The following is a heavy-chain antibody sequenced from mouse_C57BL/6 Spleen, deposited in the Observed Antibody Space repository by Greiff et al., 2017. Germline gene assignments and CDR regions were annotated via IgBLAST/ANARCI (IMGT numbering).Heavy chain of an antibody. J-gene: IGHJ4*01. V-gene: IGHV1-15*01. D-gene: IGHD2-3*01. Sequence: QVQLQQSGAELVRPGASVTLSCKASGYTFTDYEMHWVKQTPVHGLEWIGAIDPETGGTAYNQKFKGKGILTAAKSSSTAYMELRSLASEDSAVDYYTRANDPRYFATDYWGQGTSVTVSS. CDR3: TRANDPRYFATDY. CDR2: IDPETGGT. CDR1: GYTFTDYE.